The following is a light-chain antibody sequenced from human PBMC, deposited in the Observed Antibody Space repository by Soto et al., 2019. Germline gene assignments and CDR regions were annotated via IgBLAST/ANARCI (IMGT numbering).Light chain of an antibody. CDR3: QENGTSQT. Sequence: EIGLTQSPGTLSLSPGERATLSCRASQSVSSSYLAWYQQKPGQAPRLLIYGASSRATGIPDRFSGSGSGTDFTLTISRLEPDDFAVYYCQENGTSQTYGQRTKVDIK. CDR2: GAS. V-gene: IGKV3-20*01. J-gene: IGKJ1*01. CDR1: QSVSSSY.